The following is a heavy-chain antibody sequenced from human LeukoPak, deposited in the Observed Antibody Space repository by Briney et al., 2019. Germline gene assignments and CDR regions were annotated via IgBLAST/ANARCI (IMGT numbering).Heavy chain of an antibody. V-gene: IGHV4-39*07. CDR1: GDSINSTTYY. Sequence: SETLSLTCTVSGDSINSTTYYCGWIRQPPGKGLEWIGSIYYSGSTYYNPSLKSRVTISVDTSKNHFSLKLSSVTAADTAVYYCVREERNFDYWGQGTLVTVSS. CDR3: VREERNFDY. CDR2: IYYSGST. J-gene: IGHJ4*02.